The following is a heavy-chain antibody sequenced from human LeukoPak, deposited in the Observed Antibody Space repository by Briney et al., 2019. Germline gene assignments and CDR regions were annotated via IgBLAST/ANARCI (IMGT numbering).Heavy chain of an antibody. D-gene: IGHD1-26*01. CDR2: INPSGGST. CDR3: AREGIVGATNYYYMDV. V-gene: IGHV1-46*01. J-gene: IGHJ6*03. CDR1: GYTFTSYY. Sequence: ASVKVSCEASGYTFTSYYMHCVPQAPGQGLVWMGIINPSGGSTSYAQKFQGRVTMTRDMSTSTVYMELSSLRSEDTAVYYCAREGIVGATNYYYMDVWGKGTTVTVSS.